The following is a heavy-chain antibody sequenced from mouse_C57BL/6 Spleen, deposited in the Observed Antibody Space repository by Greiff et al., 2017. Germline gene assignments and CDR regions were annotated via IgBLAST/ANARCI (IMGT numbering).Heavy chain of an antibody. D-gene: IGHD1-1*01. CDR1: GYAFSSSW. CDR3: ARGNSYGSSYSYYFDY. J-gene: IGHJ2*01. V-gene: IGHV1-82*01. Sequence: VQLQQSGPELVKPGASVKISCKASGYAFSSSWMNWVKQRPGKGLEWIGRIYPGDGDTNYNGKFKGKATLTADKSSSTAYMQLSSLTSEDSAVYFCARGNSYGSSYSYYFDYWGQGTTLTVSS. CDR2: IYPGDGDT.